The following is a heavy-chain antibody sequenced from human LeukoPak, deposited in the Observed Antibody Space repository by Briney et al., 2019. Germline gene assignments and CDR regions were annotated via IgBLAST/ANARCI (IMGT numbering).Heavy chain of an antibody. CDR3: ARDEGVDNAFDT. V-gene: IGHV3-33*01. Sequence: PGGSLRLSCAASGFTFSSYGMHWVRQAPGKGLEWVAVIWYDGSNKYYADSVKGRFTISRDNSKNTLYLQMNSLRAEDTAVYYCARDEGVDNAFDTWGQGTMVTVSS. CDR2: IWYDGSNK. J-gene: IGHJ3*02. D-gene: IGHD5-12*01. CDR1: GFTFSSYG.